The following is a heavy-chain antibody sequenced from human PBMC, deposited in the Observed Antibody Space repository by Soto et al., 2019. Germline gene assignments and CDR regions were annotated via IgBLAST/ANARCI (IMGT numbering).Heavy chain of an antibody. D-gene: IGHD3-3*01. CDR1: GYTFTSYG. J-gene: IGHJ5*02. CDR3: ARRGSITIFGVVIENWFDP. CDR2: ISAYNGNT. Sequence: ASVKVSCKASGYTFTSYGISWVRQAPGQGLEWLGWISAYNGNTNYAQKLQGRVTMTTDTSTSTAYMELRSLRSDDTAVYYCARRGSITIFGVVIENWFDPWGQGTLVTVS. V-gene: IGHV1-18*01.